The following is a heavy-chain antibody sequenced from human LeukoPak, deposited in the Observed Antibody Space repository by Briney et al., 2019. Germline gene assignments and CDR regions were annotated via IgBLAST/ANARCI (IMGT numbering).Heavy chain of an antibody. J-gene: IGHJ4*02. D-gene: IGHD4-11*01. Sequence: PGWSLRLSCAASGFTFSDFWMGWVRQAPGKGLEWVANINQGGSESYYVDSVKGRFTISRDNAKKSLFLQMNSLRAEDTAVYYCTKGRSNHYWGQGTLVTVST. CDR3: TKGRSNHY. CDR2: INQGGSES. V-gene: IGHV3-7*01. CDR1: GFTFSDFW.